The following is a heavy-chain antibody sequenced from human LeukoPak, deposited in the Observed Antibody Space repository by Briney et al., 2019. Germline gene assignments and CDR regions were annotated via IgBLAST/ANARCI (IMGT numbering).Heavy chain of an antibody. D-gene: IGHD3-9*01. V-gene: IGHV3-7*01. CDR1: GFTFSDYA. CDR2: INQDGSET. Sequence: GRSLRLSCAASGFTFSDYALHWVRQAPGKGLDWVANINQDGSETYYVDSVKGRFTISRDNAKNSLYLQLNSLRAEDAAVYYCARGGPEYDILTGYYTLVLDYWGQGTLVTVSS. CDR3: ARGGPEYDILTGYYTLVLDY. J-gene: IGHJ4*02.